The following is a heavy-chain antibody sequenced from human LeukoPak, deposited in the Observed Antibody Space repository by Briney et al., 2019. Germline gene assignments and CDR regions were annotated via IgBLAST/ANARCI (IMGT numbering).Heavy chain of an antibody. CDR1: GGSFSGYY. CDR2: INHRGST. D-gene: IGHD3-10*01. Sequence: SETLSLTCAVYGGSFSGYYWSWIRQPPGKGLEWIGEINHRGSTNYNPSLKSRVTISVDTSKNQFSLKLSSVTAADTAVYYCASYGEDAFDIWGQGTMVTVSS. V-gene: IGHV4-34*01. J-gene: IGHJ3*02. CDR3: ASYGEDAFDI.